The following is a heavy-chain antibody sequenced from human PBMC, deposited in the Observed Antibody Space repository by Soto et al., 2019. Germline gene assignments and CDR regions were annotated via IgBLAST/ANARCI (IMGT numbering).Heavy chain of an antibody. CDR3: ARGGDIVVVPAEFDP. D-gene: IGHD2-2*01. CDR1: GYTFTSYG. Sequence: GASVKVSCKASGYTFTSYGISRVRQAPGQGLEWMGWISAYNGNTNYAQKLQGRVTMTTDTSTSTAYMELRSLRSDDTAVYYCARGGDIVVVPAEFDPWGQGTLVTVSS. CDR2: ISAYNGNT. J-gene: IGHJ5*02. V-gene: IGHV1-18*04.